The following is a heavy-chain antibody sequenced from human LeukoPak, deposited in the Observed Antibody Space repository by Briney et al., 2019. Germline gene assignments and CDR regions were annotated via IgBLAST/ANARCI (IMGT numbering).Heavy chain of an antibody. CDR2: IRSTANGYAT. J-gene: IGHJ4*02. CDR1: GFTFSGSA. Sequence: PGGSLRFSCADSGFTFSGSALHWVRQASGKGLEWVGRIRSTANGYATAYAASVKGRFTISRDDSKNTAYLQMDSLKTEDTAVYYCTGNYYVSGSYADFDYWGQGTLVTVSS. CDR3: TGNYYVSGSYADFDY. V-gene: IGHV3-73*01. D-gene: IGHD3-10*01.